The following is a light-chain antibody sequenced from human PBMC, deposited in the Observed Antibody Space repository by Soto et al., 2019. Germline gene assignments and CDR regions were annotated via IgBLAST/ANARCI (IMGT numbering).Light chain of an antibody. CDR3: QQSNDWPQIP. J-gene: IGKJ5*01. CDR2: GAY. Sequence: TQSPATLSLSAAERATLSCRASQTIRSNLAWYQQKPGQSHRLLIYGAYTRATGIPDRFSGSGSGTEFTLTITRLKSEDFALYFCQQSNDWPQIPLGTGTRVEIK. CDR1: QTIRSN. V-gene: IGKV3-15*01.